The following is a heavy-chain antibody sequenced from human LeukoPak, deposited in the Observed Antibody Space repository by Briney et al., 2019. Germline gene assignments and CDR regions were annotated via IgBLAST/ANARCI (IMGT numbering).Heavy chain of an antibody. CDR1: GGSISSYY. V-gene: IGHV4-59*08. CDR2: IYYSGST. D-gene: IGHD6-19*01. CDR3: ARHSRPHSSGWSYLDY. J-gene: IGHJ4*02. Sequence: SETLSLTCTVSGGSISSYYWSWIRQPPGKGLEWIGYIYYSGSTNYNPSLKSRVTISVDTSNNHFSLKLTSVTAADTAVYYCARHSRPHSSGWSYLDYWGQGSLVTVSS.